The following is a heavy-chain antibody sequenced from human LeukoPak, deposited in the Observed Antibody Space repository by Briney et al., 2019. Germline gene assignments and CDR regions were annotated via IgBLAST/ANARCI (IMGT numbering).Heavy chain of an antibody. D-gene: IGHD1-14*01. CDR2: ISFDGSDQ. CDR1: GFTVSNYY. J-gene: IGHJ5*02. Sequence: GGSLRLSCAVSGFTVSNYYMSWVRQAPGKGLEWVAVISFDGSDQYYADSVRGRFTISRDNSKNTLYLQMNSLRVEDTAVYFCAKVFVLLRGTPENWFDPWGQGTLVTVSS. CDR3: AKVFVLLRGTPENWFDP. V-gene: IGHV3-30*18.